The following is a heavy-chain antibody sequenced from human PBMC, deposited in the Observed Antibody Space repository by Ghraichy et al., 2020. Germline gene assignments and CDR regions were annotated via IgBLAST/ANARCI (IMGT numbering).Heavy chain of an antibody. CDR3: ARGGRVAVPRIGRSATSDYYFDY. CDR1: GGTFSSYA. Sequence: SVKVSCKASGGTFSSYAISWVRQAPGQGLEWMGGIIPIFGTANYAQKFQGRVTITADESTSTAYMELSSLRSEDTAVYYCARGGRVAVPRIGRSATSDYYFDYWGQGTLVTVSS. V-gene: IGHV1-69*13. D-gene: IGHD6-19*01. CDR2: IIPIFGTA. J-gene: IGHJ4*02.